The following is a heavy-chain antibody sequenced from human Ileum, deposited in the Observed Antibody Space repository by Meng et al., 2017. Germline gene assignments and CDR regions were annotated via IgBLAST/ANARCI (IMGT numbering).Heavy chain of an antibody. J-gene: IGHJ4*02. D-gene: IGHD4-11*01. V-gene: IGHV1-69*04. Sequence: SVKVSCKASGGTFTNNVTHWVRQAPGQGLEWMGRFIPILNRADTAQKLHGRVTFSVDTSTNTAFMELRSLTSEDTAFYYCAATTLTTGGLDNWGQGNWVTVDS. CDR2: FIPILNRA. CDR1: GGTFTNNV. CDR3: AATTLTTGGLDN.